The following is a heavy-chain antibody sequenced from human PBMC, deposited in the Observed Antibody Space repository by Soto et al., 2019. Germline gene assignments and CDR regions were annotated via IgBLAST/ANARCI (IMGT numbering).Heavy chain of an antibody. CDR2: ISSNGGST. CDR1: GFTFSSYA. J-gene: IGHJ4*02. V-gene: IGHV3-64D*06. Sequence: PGGSLRLSCSASGFTFSSYAMHWVRQAPGKGLEYVSAISSNGGSTYYADSVKGRFTISRDNSKNTLYLQMSSLRAEDTAVYYCVKDRTYYDFWSGYYPSYYFGYWGQGTLVTVSS. D-gene: IGHD3-3*01. CDR3: VKDRTYYDFWSGYYPSYYFGY.